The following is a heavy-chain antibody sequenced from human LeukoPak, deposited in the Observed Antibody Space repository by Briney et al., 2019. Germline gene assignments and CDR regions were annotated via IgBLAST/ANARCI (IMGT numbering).Heavy chain of an antibody. D-gene: IGHD5-12*01. J-gene: IGHJ4*02. CDR1: GFTFSSYG. Sequence: PGGSLRLSCAASGFTFSSYGMQWFRQAPDKGLEWVAAISNDGSNKYYADSVKGRITISRDNSKNTLYLQMNSLRAEDTAVYYCAKVDIVATIDAGRLVDYWGQGTLVTVSS. CDR2: ISNDGSNK. V-gene: IGHV3-30*18. CDR3: AKVDIVATIDAGRLVDY.